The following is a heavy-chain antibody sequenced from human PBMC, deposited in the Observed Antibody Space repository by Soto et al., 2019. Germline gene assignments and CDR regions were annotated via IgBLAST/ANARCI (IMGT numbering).Heavy chain of an antibody. J-gene: IGHJ6*02. D-gene: IGHD6-19*01. Sequence: QLQLQESGPGLVKPSETLSLTCTVSGGSISSSSYYWGWIRQPPGKGLEWIGYIYYSGSPYYNPSLTSRVTISVDTSKNQFSLKLGSVTAADTAVYYCAVPAASVAGASGSYYYYGMDVWGQGTTVTVSS. CDR2: IYYSGSP. V-gene: IGHV4-39*01. CDR1: GGSISSSSYY. CDR3: AVPAASVAGASGSYYYYGMDV.